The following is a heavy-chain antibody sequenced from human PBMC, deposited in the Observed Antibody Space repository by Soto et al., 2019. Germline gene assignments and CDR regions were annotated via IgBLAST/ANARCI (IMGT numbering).Heavy chain of an antibody. Sequence: EVQLLESGGGLVQPGGSLRLSCVVSGFNIINQALSWVRQTPGRGLQWVSAISGGGERTSYADSVKGRFTISRDNSKNTMYLQMDSLTAEDTAVYYCAKGGGVYSSTWGLRGDVRWGQGTLVTVSS. CDR3: AKGGGVYSSTWGLRGDVR. J-gene: IGHJ4*02. D-gene: IGHD6-13*01. V-gene: IGHV3-23*01. CDR1: GFNIINQA. CDR2: ISGGGERT.